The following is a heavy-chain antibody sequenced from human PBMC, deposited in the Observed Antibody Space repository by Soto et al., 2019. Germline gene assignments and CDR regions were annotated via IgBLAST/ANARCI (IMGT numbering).Heavy chain of an antibody. CDR2: IYYSGST. V-gene: IGHV4-59*08. D-gene: IGHD1-20*01. J-gene: IGHJ6*03. Sequence: SETLSLTCTVSGGSISSYYWSWIRQPPGKGLEWIGYIYYSGSTNYNPSLKSRVTISVDTSKNQFSLKLSSVTAADTAVYYCARLVTGTTSFHYYYMDVWGKGTTVTVSS. CDR1: GGSISSYY. CDR3: ARLVTGTTSFHYYYMDV.